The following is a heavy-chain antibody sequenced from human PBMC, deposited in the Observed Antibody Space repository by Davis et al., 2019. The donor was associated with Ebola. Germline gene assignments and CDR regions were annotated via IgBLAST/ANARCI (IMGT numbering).Heavy chain of an antibody. J-gene: IGHJ6*02. CDR3: ARDGAAMASWYYYYGMDV. Sequence: SETLSLTCTVSGGSISSGGYYWSWIRQHPGKGLEWIGYIYYSGSTNYNPSLKSRVTISVDTSKNQFSLKLSSVTAADTAVYYCARDGAAMASWYYYYGMDVWGQGTTVTVSS. D-gene: IGHD5-18*01. CDR1: GGSISSGGYY. CDR2: IYYSGST. V-gene: IGHV4-61*08.